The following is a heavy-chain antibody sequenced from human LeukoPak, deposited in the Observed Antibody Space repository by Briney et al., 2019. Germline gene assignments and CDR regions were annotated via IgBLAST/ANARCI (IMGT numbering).Heavy chain of an antibody. V-gene: IGHV4-59*01. D-gene: IGHD2/OR15-2a*01. Sequence: SETLSLTCTVSGGAISGYYWIWIRQPPGKGLEWIGYIYYTGNTNYNPSLKSRVTISVDTSKNQFSLKLSSVTTADTAGYYCARIVAYDFGYIDYWGHGTLVTVSS. J-gene: IGHJ4*01. CDR1: GGAISGYY. CDR2: IYYTGNT. CDR3: ARIVAYDFGYIDY.